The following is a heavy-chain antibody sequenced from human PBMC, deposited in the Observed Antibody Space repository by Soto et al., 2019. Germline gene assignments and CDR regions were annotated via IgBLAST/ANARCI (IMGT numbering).Heavy chain of an antibody. CDR2: TYYRSKWYN. CDR3: ARGKYSRYAFDI. V-gene: IGHV6-1*01. J-gene: IGHJ3*02. CDR1: GDSVSSNSAA. Sequence: SPTLSLPCAISGDSVSSNSAAWNWIRQSPSRGLEWLGRTYYRSKWYNDYAVSVKSRITINPDTSKNQFSLQLNSVTPEDTAVYYCARGKYSRYAFDIWGQGTMVTVSS. D-gene: IGHD6-6*01.